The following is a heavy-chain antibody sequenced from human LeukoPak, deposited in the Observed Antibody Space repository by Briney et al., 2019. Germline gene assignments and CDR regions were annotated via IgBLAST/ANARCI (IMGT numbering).Heavy chain of an antibody. V-gene: IGHV1-18*01. Sequence: ASVKVSCKASGYTFTSYVISWVRQAPGQGLEWMGWISAYNGNTNYAQKLQGRVTMTTDTSTSTAYMELRSLRSDDTAVYYCAQAVAGFYYFDYWGQGTLVTVSS. J-gene: IGHJ4*02. CDR3: AQAVAGFYYFDY. CDR1: GYTFTSYV. CDR2: ISAYNGNT. D-gene: IGHD6-19*01.